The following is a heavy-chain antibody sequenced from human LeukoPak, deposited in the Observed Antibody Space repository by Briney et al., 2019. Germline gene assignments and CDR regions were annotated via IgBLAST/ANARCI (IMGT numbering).Heavy chain of an antibody. J-gene: IGHJ2*01. CDR3: AKLGTYWYFDL. CDR1: GFTFNLYG. CDR2: ISGSGAGT. D-gene: IGHD7-27*01. Sequence: GGSLRLSCAASGFTFNLYGMTWVRQAPGQGLEWVSGISGSGAGTYYADSVKGRFTISRDNSKNALFLQMNSLRAEDTAVYFCAKLGTYWYFDLWGRGTLVTVSS. V-gene: IGHV3-23*01.